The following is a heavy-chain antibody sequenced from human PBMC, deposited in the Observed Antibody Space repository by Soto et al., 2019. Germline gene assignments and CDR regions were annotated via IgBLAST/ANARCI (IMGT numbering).Heavy chain of an antibody. D-gene: IGHD2-15*01. CDR2: ISAYNGNT. Sequence: ASVNVSCNAPGYTFXSYGISWARQAPGKGLEWMGWISAYNGNTNYAQKLQGRVTMTTDTSTSTAYMELRSLRSDDTAVYYCARGYCSGGSCYYGMDVWGQGTTVTVSS. V-gene: IGHV1-18*01. CDR1: GYTFXSYG. J-gene: IGHJ6*02. CDR3: ARGYCSGGSCYYGMDV.